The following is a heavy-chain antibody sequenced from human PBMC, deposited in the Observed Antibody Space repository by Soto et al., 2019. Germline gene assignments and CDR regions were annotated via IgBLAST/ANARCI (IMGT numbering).Heavy chain of an antibody. Sequence: SETLSLTCTVSGGSISSYYWSWIRQPPGKGLEWIGYIYYSGSTNYNPSLKSRVTISVNTSKNQFSLKLSSVTAADTAVYYCARDVPAYYYDSSGPRRAFDIWGQGTMVXVSS. CDR2: IYYSGST. CDR3: ARDVPAYYYDSSGPRRAFDI. V-gene: IGHV4-59*01. CDR1: GGSISSYY. J-gene: IGHJ3*02. D-gene: IGHD3-22*01.